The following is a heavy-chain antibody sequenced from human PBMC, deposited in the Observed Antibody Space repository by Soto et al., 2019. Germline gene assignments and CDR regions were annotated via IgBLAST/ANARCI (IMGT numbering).Heavy chain of an antibody. CDR1: GYSFTSYW. J-gene: IGHJ6*02. V-gene: IGHV5-10-1*01. CDR3: AREEAVAGVLGYYGMDV. D-gene: IGHD6-19*01. Sequence: GESLKISCKGSGYSFTSYWISWVRQMPGKGLEWMGRIDPSDSYTNYSPSFQGHVTISADKSISTAYLQWSSLKASDTAMYYCAREEAVAGVLGYYGMDVWGQGTTVTVSS. CDR2: IDPSDSYT.